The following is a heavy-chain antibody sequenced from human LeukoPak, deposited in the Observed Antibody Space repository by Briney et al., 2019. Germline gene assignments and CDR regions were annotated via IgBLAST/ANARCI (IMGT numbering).Heavy chain of an antibody. CDR2: ISAYNGNT. J-gene: IGHJ4*02. Sequence: ASVKVSCKASGGTFSSYAISWVRQAPGQGLEWMGWISAYNGNTNYAQKLQGRVTMTTDTSTSTAYMELRSLRSDDTAVYYCARDSNWVNYFDYWGQGTLVTVSS. CDR3: ARDSNWVNYFDY. D-gene: IGHD7-27*01. V-gene: IGHV1-18*01. CDR1: GGTFSSYA.